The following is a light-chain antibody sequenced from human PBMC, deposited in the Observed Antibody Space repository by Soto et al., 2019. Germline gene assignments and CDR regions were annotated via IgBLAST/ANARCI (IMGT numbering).Light chain of an antibody. CDR1: SSDVGTYNL. Sequence: SALTQPASVSGSPGQSITISCTGSSSDVGTYNLVSWYQQHPGKAPKFIIYEGSKRPSGVSNRFSGFKSGNTASLTISGLQAEDEADYYCCSYAGGSTYVFGTGTKVTVL. CDR2: EGS. CDR3: CSYAGGSTYV. J-gene: IGLJ1*01. V-gene: IGLV2-23*01.